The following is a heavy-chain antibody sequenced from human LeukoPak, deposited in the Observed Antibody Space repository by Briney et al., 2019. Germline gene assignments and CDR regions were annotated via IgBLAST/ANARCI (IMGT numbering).Heavy chain of an antibody. Sequence: SGGSLRLSCAASGFTFDDYAMHWVRQAPGKGLEWVSGIGWNSGGIVYADSVKGRFTISRDNAKNSLYLQMNSLRAEDTAVYYCAAHPGWAAAGTIPLDYWGQGTLVTVSS. J-gene: IGHJ4*02. CDR2: IGWNSGGI. CDR3: AAHPGWAAAGTIPLDY. D-gene: IGHD6-13*01. CDR1: GFTFDDYA. V-gene: IGHV3-9*01.